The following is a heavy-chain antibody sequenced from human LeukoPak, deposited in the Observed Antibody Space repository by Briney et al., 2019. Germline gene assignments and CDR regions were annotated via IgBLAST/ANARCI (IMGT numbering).Heavy chain of an antibody. D-gene: IGHD6-19*01. CDR2: IGTAGNT. CDR3: ARSKSYSSGWTDFDC. CDR1: GFTFSSHD. Sequence: GGSLRLSCAASGFTFSSHDMHWVRHPTGKGLEWVSVIGTAGNTYHTDSVKGRFTISRENAKNSLYLQMDNLRAEDTAVYYCARSKSYSSGWTDFDCWGQGTLVTVSS. J-gene: IGHJ4*02. V-gene: IGHV3-13*01.